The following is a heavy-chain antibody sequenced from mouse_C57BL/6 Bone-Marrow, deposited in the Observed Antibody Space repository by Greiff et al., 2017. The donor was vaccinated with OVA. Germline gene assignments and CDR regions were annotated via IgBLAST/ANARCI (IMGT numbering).Heavy chain of an antibody. J-gene: IGHJ4*01. CDR2: IDPSDSYT. CDR3: ARDYYGSSLYYYAMDY. V-gene: IGHV1-69*01. CDR1: GYTFTSYW. Sequence: QVQLQQPGAELVTPGASVKLSCKASGYTFTSYWMHWVKQRPGQGLEWIGEIDPSDSYTNYNQKFKGKSTLTVDKSSSTAYMQLSSLTSEDSAVYYCARDYYGSSLYYYAMDYWGQGTSVTVSS. D-gene: IGHD1-1*01.